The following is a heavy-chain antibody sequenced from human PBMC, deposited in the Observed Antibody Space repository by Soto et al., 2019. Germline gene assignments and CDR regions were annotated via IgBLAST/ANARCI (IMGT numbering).Heavy chain of an antibody. Sequence: QVQLVQSGAEVKKPGSSVKVSCKASGGTFSSYAISWVRQAPGQGLEWMGGIIPIFGTANYAQKFQGRVTITADEPTSTAYQEPGSLESEDTAGYYCARGGDYDSSGYYFWFDPWGQGTLVTVSS. CDR2: IIPIFGTA. J-gene: IGHJ5*02. CDR1: GGTFSSYA. V-gene: IGHV1-69*01. CDR3: ARGGDYDSSGYYFWFDP. D-gene: IGHD3-22*01.